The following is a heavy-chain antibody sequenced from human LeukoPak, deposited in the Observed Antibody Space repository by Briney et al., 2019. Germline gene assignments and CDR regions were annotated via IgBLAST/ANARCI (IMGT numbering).Heavy chain of an antibody. CDR1: GYTFTSYG. V-gene: IGHV1-18*01. CDR2: ISAYNGNT. D-gene: IGHD3-9*01. J-gene: IGHJ6*02. Sequence: ASVKVSCKASGYTFTSYGISWVRQAPGQGLEWMGWISAYNGNTNYAQKLQGRITMTTDTSTSTAYMELRSLRSDDTAVYYCAGEDGILTGYLRRYYYYGMDVWGQGTTVTVSS. CDR3: AGEDGILTGYLRRYYYYGMDV.